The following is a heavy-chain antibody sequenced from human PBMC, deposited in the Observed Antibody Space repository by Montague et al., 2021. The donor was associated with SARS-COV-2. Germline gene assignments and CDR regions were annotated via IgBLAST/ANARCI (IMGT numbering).Heavy chain of an antibody. J-gene: IGHJ5*02. CDR1: GDSVSSNSAA. CDR2: TYYRSKWYN. Sequence: CAISGDSVSSNSAAWNWIRQPPSRGLEWLGRTYYRSKWYNDYAVSVTSRITINPDTSKNQFSLQLNSVTPEDTAVYYCARDDPYCTNGVCYTGNWFDPWGQGTLVTVSS. CDR3: ARDDPYCTNGVCYTGNWFDP. V-gene: IGHV6-1*01. D-gene: IGHD2-8*01.